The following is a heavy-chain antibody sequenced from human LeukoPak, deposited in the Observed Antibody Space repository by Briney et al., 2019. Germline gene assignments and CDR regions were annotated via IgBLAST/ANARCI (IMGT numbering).Heavy chain of an antibody. CDR1: GYTFTSYG. CDR2: IGAYNGNT. Sequence: ASVKVSCKASGYTFTSYGISWVRQAPGQGLEWMGWIGAYNGNTNYAQKLQGRVTMTTDTSTSTAYMELRSLRSDDTAVYYCARSGARNAYYYYYMDVWGKGTTVTVSS. V-gene: IGHV1-18*01. D-gene: IGHD4-11*01. CDR3: ARSGARNAYYYYYMDV. J-gene: IGHJ6*03.